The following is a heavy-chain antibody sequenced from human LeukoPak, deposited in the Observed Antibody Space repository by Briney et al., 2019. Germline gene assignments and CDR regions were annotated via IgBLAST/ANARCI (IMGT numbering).Heavy chain of an antibody. V-gene: IGHV3-74*03. CDR3: ASASSHRIAAGGDY. D-gene: IGHD6-13*01. J-gene: IGHJ4*02. CDR1: GFTLTGYW. Sequence: GGSLRLSCAASGFTLTGYWMHWVRQAPGKGLVWVSRVNSDGKSATYADSVKGRFTISKDNAKNTLYLQMNSLRAEDTAVYYCASASSHRIAAGGDYWGQGTLVIVSS. CDR2: VNSDGKSA.